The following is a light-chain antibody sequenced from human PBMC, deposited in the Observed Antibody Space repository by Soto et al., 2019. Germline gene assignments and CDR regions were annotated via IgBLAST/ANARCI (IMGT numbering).Light chain of an antibody. CDR1: SSNIGADYD. J-gene: IGLJ3*02. CDR2: GNN. Sequence: QSVLTQPPSVSGAPGQRVTISCTGSSSNIGADYDVHWYQQRPGTAPKLLIFGNNNRPSGVPDRFSGSKSGTSASLAITGLQAEDEGDYYCQSFDSSLSTWVFGGGTKLTVL. V-gene: IGLV1-40*01. CDR3: QSFDSSLSTWV.